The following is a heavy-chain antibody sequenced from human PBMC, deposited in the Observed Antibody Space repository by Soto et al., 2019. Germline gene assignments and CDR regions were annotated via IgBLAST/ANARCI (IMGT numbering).Heavy chain of an antibody. CDR2: IYSGGST. Sequence: EVQLVESGGGLIQPGGSLRLSCAASGFTVSSNYMSWVRQAPGKGLEWVSVIYSGGSTYYADSVKGRFTISRDNSKNTLYLQMNSLRAGDTAVYYCARGNAGYYYGMDVWGQGTTVTVSS. CDR3: ARGNAGYYYGMDV. J-gene: IGHJ6*02. D-gene: IGHD3-10*01. CDR1: GFTVSSNY. V-gene: IGHV3-53*01.